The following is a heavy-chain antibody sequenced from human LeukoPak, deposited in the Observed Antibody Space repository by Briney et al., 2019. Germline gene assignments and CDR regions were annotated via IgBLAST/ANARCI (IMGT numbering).Heavy chain of an antibody. D-gene: IGHD3-16*02. V-gene: IGHV3-23*01. CDR3: AKSLGVGGYTRYKGFDQ. CDR1: GFAFNSFA. J-gene: IGHJ4*02. CDR2: ISNSDSSS. Sequence: SGGSLRLSCAASGFAFNSFAMNWVRQAPGKGLEWVSSISNSDSSSHYADFVKGRFTISRDNSKNTLHLQMNSLRAEDTAVYYCAKSLGVGGYTRYKGFDQWGQGTLVTVSS.